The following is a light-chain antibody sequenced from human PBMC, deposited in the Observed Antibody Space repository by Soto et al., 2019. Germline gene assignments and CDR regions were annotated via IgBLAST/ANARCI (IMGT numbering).Light chain of an antibody. J-gene: IGKJ1*01. V-gene: IGKV3D-15*01. CDR1: QSVSSY. CDR3: QQYNSYSVA. CDR2: GAS. Sequence: EIVMTQSPATLSLSPGERATLSCRASQSVSSYLAWYQQKPGQAPRLLIYGASNRATGVPDRFSGSGSGTEFTLTISSLQPDDFATYYCQQYNSYSVAFGQGTKVDIK.